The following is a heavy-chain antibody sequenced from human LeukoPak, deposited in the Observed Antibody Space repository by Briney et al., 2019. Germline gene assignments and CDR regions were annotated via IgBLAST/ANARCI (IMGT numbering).Heavy chain of an antibody. V-gene: IGHV3-30*18. CDR1: GFTFSSYG. Sequence: PGGSLRLSCEASGFTFSSYGMHWVRQAPGKGLEWVAVISYDGSNKYYADSVKGRFTISRDNSKNTLYLQMNSLRAEDTAVYYCAKVALGYCSSTSCHASGMDVWGQGTTVTVSS. J-gene: IGHJ6*02. D-gene: IGHD2-2*01. CDR3: AKVALGYCSSTSCHASGMDV. CDR2: ISYDGSNK.